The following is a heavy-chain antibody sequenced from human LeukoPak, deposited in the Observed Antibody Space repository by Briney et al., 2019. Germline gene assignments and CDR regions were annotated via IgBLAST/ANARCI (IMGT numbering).Heavy chain of an antibody. CDR1: GYTFTSYD. J-gene: IGHJ4*02. D-gene: IGHD1-7*01. CDR3: ARESGTTSGFDY. V-gene: IGHV1-8*01. CDR2: MNPNSGNT. Sequence: GASVKVSCKASGYTFTSYDINWVRQATGQGLEWMGWMNPNSGNTSYAQKFQGRVTMTRDTSTSTVYMELSSLRSEDTAVYYCARESGTTSGFDYWGQGTLVTVSS.